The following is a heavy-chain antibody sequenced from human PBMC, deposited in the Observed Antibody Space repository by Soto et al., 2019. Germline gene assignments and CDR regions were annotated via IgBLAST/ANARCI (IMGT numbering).Heavy chain of an antibody. Sequence: ASVKVSCKASGGTFSSYAISWVRQAPGQGLEWMGGIIPIFGTANYAQKFQGRVTITADKSTSTAYMELSSLRSEDTAVYYCAREDGYSYGFDYWGQGTQVTVSS. D-gene: IGHD5-18*01. J-gene: IGHJ4*02. CDR2: IIPIFGTA. CDR1: GGTFSSYA. CDR3: AREDGYSYGFDY. V-gene: IGHV1-69*06.